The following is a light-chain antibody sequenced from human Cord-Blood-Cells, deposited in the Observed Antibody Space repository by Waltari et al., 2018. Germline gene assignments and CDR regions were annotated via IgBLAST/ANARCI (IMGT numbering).Light chain of an antibody. CDR1: SSDVGGYNY. J-gene: IGLJ3*02. V-gene: IGLV2-14*01. CDR3: SSYTSSSTLGV. CDR2: DAS. Sequence: QSALTQPASVSGSPGQSITISCTGTSSDVGGYNYVSCYQQPPGKAPKLMIYDASNRPSGVSNRFSGSKAGNTASLTISGLQAEDEADYYGSSYTSSSTLGVFGGGTKLTVL.